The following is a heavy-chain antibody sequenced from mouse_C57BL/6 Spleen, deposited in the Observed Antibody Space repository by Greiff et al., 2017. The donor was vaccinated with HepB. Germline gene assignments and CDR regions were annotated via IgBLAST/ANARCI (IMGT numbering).Heavy chain of an antibody. V-gene: IGHV5-17*01. CDR2: ISSGSSTI. CDR3: ARNRKLLRAWYFDV. J-gene: IGHJ1*03. CDR1: GFTFSDYG. Sequence: DVMLVESGGGLVKPGGSLKLSCAASGFTFSDYGMHWVRQAPEKGLEWVAYISSGSSTIYYADTVKGRFTISRDNAKNTLFLQMTSLRSEDTAMYYCARNRKLLRAWYFDVWGTGTTVTVSS. D-gene: IGHD1-1*01.